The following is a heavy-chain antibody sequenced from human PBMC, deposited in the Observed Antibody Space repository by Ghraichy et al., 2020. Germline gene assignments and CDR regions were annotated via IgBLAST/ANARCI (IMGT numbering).Heavy chain of an antibody. CDR2: ISSSGSTI. CDR3: AKEAVTGTYNWFDS. J-gene: IGHJ5*01. V-gene: IGHV3-48*02. Sequence: AALRLSCVASGFTFSSYTMNWVRQAPGKGLEWVSYISSSGSTIYYADSVKGRFTISRDNAKNSLYLQMNSLRDEDTAVYFCAKEAVTGTYNWFDSWGQGTLVTGSS. CDR1: GFTFSSYT. D-gene: IGHD6-19*01.